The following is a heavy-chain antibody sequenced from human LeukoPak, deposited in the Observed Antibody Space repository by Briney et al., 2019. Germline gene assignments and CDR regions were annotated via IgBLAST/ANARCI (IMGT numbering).Heavy chain of an antibody. CDR2: IYYSGST. D-gene: IGHD2-21*01. J-gene: IGHJ3*02. V-gene: IGHV4-59*08. Sequence: SETLSLTCTVSGGSISSYYWSWIRQPPGKGLEWIGYIYYSGSTNYNPSLKSRVTISVDTSKNQFSLKLSSVTAADTAVYYCARHVLVDAFDIWGQGTVVTVSS. CDR3: ARHVLVDAFDI. CDR1: GGSISSYY.